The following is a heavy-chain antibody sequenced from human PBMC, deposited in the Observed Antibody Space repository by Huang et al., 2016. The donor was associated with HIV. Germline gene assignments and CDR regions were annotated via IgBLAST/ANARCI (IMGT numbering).Heavy chain of an antibody. J-gene: IGHJ4*02. Sequence: QVQLQQWGAGLLKPSGALSLKCAVYGGSFSDHYWTWIRLSPGKRLEWIGELNHRGIAPYNPSLRSRVTMSVDMSKNQFSLNLTSLTAADTAVYYCARPRMTATSSDSTWSFFDSWGQGTVVIVSS. CDR3: ARPRMTATSSDSTWSFFDS. V-gene: IGHV4-34*02. CDR1: GGSFSDHY. CDR2: LNHRGIA. D-gene: IGHD2-21*02.